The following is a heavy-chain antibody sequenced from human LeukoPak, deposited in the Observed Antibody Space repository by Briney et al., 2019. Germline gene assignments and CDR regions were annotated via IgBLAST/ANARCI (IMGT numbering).Heavy chain of an antibody. V-gene: IGHV3-21*04. D-gene: IGHD4/OR15-4a*01. CDR3: AKDFLYGGNGHDAFDI. J-gene: IGHJ3*02. CDR2: ISSSSSYI. CDR1: GFTFSSYS. Sequence: GGSLRLSCAASGFTFSSYSMNWVRQAPGKGLEWVSSISSSSSYIYYADSVKGRFTISRDNAKNSLYLQMSSLRAEDTALYYCAKDFLYGGNGHDAFDIWGQGTMVTVSS.